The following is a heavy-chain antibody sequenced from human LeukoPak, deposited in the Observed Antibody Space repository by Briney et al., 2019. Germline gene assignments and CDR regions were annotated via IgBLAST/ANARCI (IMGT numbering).Heavy chain of an antibody. Sequence: GGSLRLSCAASGFTFSNAWMSWVGQAQGKGREGVGRIKSKTDGGTTDYAAPVKGRFTISRDDSKNTLYLQMNSLKTEDTAVYYCTTRLMGATISSDYWGQGTLVTVSS. CDR3: TTRLMGATISSDY. J-gene: IGHJ4*02. D-gene: IGHD1-26*01. V-gene: IGHV3-15*01. CDR1: GFTFSNAW. CDR2: IKSKTDGGTT.